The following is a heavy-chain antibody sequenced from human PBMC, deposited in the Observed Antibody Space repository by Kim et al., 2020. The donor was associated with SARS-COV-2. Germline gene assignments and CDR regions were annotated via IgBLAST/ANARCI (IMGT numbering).Heavy chain of an antibody. CDR3: ARRTAVSGTFYTDY. J-gene: IGHJ4*02. CDR1: GGSISSRSYY. CDR2: VYYSGNT. V-gene: IGHV4-39*01. D-gene: IGHD3-10*01. Sequence: SETLSLTCTVSGGSISSRSYYWGWIRQPPGKGLEWIGSVYYSGNTYYSPSLKSRVTISVDTSKNQFSLKLSSVTAADTAVYYCARRTAVSGTFYTDYWGQRTRVTVSS.